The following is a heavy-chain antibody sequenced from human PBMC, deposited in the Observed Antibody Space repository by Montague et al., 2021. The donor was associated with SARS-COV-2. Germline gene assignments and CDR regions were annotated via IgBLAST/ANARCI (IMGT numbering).Heavy chain of an antibody. J-gene: IGHJ4*02. CDR1: GFTFSSYE. V-gene: IGHV3-48*03. Sequence: SLRLSCAASGFTFSSYEMHWVRQAPGKGLLWVSHISTGGSWIKYADSVMGRFTISRDNAKNSLYLQMNSLRAEDTAFYYCVRDLEWAVGYWGQGTLVTVSS. D-gene: IGHD2-8*01. CDR3: VRDLEWAVGY. CDR2: ISTGGSWI.